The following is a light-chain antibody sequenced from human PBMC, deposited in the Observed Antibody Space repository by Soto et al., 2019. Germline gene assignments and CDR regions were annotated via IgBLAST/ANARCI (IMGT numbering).Light chain of an antibody. V-gene: IGLV1-47*01. CDR2: RNN. Sequence: QSVLTQPPSASGTPGQXVXISXXXXXXXIGSNYVYWYQQLPGTAPKLLIYRNNQRPSGVPDRFSGSKSGTSASLAISGLQSEDEADYYCAAWDDSLSGLVVFXGGTKVTVL. CDR3: AAWDDSLSGLVV. CDR1: XXXIGSNY. J-gene: IGLJ2*01.